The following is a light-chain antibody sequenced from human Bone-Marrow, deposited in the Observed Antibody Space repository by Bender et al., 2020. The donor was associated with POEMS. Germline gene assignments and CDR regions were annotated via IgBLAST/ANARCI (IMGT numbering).Light chain of an antibody. CDR2: GVT. CDR3: CSYAGSTILYV. J-gene: IGLJ1*01. CDR1: SSNIGAGYD. Sequence: QSALTQPPSVSGAPGQRVTISCTGSSSNIGAGYDVHWYQQLPGTAPKLLIYGVTTRPSGVPARFSGSKSGNTASLTISGLQAEDEADYYCCSYAGSTILYVFGTGTKVTVL. V-gene: IGLV1-40*01.